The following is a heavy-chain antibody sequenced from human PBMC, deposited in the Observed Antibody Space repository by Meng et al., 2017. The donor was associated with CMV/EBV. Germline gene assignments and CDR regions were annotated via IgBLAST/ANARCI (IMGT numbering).Heavy chain of an antibody. CDR2: INHSGST. Sequence: GSFSGYYWSWIRQPPGKGLEWIGEINHSGSTNYNPSLKSRVTISVDTSKNQFSLKLSSVTAADTAVYYCARVFIAATYYYYYGMDVWGQGTTVTVSS. CDR1: GSFSGYY. CDR3: ARVFIAATYYYYYGMDV. D-gene: IGHD2-15*01. J-gene: IGHJ6*02. V-gene: IGHV4-34*01.